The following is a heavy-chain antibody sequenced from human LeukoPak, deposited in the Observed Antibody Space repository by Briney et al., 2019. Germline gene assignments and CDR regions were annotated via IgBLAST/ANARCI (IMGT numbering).Heavy chain of an antibody. CDR2: MNPNSGNT. Sequence: ASVKISCKASGYTFTSYDINWLRQATGQGLEWMGWMNPNSGNTGYAQKFQGRVTMTRSTSISTAYVELSSLRSEDTAVYYCATASTVTTERGSVVRAFDMWGQGTMVTVSS. CDR3: ATASTVTTERGSVVRAFDM. D-gene: IGHD4-17*01. J-gene: IGHJ3*02. V-gene: IGHV1-8*01. CDR1: GYTFTSYD.